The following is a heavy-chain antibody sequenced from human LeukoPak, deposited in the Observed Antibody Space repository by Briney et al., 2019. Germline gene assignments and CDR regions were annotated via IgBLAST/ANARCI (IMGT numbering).Heavy chain of an antibody. J-gene: IGHJ3*02. CDR3: ATSVLRYFDWLGDDAFDI. V-gene: IGHV1-8*03. CDR1: GYTFTSYD. CDR2: MNPNSGNT. Sequence: ASVKVSCKASGYTFTSYDINWVRQATGQGLEWMGWMNPNSGNTGYAQTFQGRVTITRNTSISTAYMELSSLRSEDTAVYYCATSVLRYFDWLGDDAFDIWGQGTMVTVSS. D-gene: IGHD3-9*01.